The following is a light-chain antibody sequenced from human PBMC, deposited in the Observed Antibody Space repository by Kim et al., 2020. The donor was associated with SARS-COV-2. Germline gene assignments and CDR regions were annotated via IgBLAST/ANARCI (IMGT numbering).Light chain of an antibody. CDR3: QQYYTFPIT. J-gene: IGKJ5*01. CDR1: RGISKF. CDR2: ASS. Sequence: DTQMTQSPSSLSASVGDSVTITCRARRGISKFLAWFQQKPGRAPKSLIYASSSLQSGVPPKFSGSGSGTDFTLTISSLEPEDSATYYCQQYYTFPITFGQGTRLEIK. V-gene: IGKV1-16*02.